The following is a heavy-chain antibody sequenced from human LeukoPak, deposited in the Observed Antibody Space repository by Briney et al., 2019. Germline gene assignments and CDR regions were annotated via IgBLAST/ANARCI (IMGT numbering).Heavy chain of an antibody. V-gene: IGHV4-39*01. D-gene: IGHD2-2*03. J-gene: IGHJ4*02. CDR2: IFYSGNT. CDR1: GGSISSSSYY. Sequence: PSETLSLTCTISGGSISSSSYYWGWIRQPPGKGLEWIGSIFYSGNTYYNPSLKRRVTISADTSRNQFSLKLSFVTAEDTAVYYCARVDIVVLPSSMFDYWGQGALVTASS. CDR3: ARVDIVVLPSSMFDY.